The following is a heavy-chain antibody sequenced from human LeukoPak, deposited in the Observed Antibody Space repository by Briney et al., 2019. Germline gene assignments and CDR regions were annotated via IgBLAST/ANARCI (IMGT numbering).Heavy chain of an antibody. V-gene: IGHV4-59*12. CDR3: ARGAYSFDY. CDR2: IHYSGTT. Sequence: NFSETLSLTCTVSGDSISGYYRSWSRQPPGTGLEWIAYIHYSGTTNYNPSLKSRVTMSVDTSKNQFSLRLSSVTAADTAVYYCARGAYSFDYWGQVTLATVSS. J-gene: IGHJ4*02. CDR1: GDSISGYY.